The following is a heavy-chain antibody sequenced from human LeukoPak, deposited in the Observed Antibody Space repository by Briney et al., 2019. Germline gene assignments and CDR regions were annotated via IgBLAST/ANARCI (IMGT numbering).Heavy chain of an antibody. CDR2: ISGSGGST. Sequence: PGGSLRLSCAASGFTFSSYAMSWVRQAPGKGLEWVSAISGSGGSTYYADSVKGRFTISRDNSKNTLYLQMNSLRAEDTAVYYCAPSAEQWEDATLGVVHWGQGTLVTVSS. CDR3: APSAEQWEDATLGVVH. J-gene: IGHJ4*02. CDR1: GFTFSSYA. D-gene: IGHD1-26*01. V-gene: IGHV3-23*01.